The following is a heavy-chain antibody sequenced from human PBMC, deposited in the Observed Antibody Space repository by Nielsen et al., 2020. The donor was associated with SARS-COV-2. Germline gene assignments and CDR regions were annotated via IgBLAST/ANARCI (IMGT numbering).Heavy chain of an antibody. J-gene: IGHJ4*02. Sequence: SETLSLTCTVSGGSISSSSYYWGWIRQPPGKGLEWIGSIYYSGSTYYNPSLKSRVTISVDTSKNQFSLKLSSVTAADTAVYYCARHQTGGGGRFDYWGQGTLVTVSS. CDR2: IYYSGST. CDR1: GGSISSSSYY. V-gene: IGHV4-39*01. CDR3: ARHQTGGGGRFDY. D-gene: IGHD1-14*01.